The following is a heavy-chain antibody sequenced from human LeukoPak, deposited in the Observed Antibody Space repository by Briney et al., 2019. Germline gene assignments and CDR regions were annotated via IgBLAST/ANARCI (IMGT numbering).Heavy chain of an antibody. D-gene: IGHD2-2*01. Sequence: GGSLRLSCAASGFTFSSYAMHWVRQAPGKGLEGVAVISYDGSNKYYADSVKGRFTISRDNSKNTPYLQMNSLRAEDTAVYYCAREYCSSTSCSGGAFFDYWGQGTLVTVSS. CDR1: GFTFSSYA. CDR2: ISYDGSNK. CDR3: AREYCSSTSCSGGAFFDY. V-gene: IGHV3-30*01. J-gene: IGHJ4*02.